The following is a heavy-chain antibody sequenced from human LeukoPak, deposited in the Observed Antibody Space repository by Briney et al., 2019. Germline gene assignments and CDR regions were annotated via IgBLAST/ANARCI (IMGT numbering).Heavy chain of an antibody. CDR1: GFSLSTSGVG. J-gene: IGHJ4*02. CDR3: AHAPGYYGSGSYFKNGQFDY. V-gene: IGHV2-5*02. D-gene: IGHD3-10*01. CDR2: IYWDDDK. Sequence: SGPTLVKPTQTLTLTCTFSGFSLSTSGVGVGWICQPPGKALEWLALIYWDDDKRYSPSLKSRLTITKDTSKNQVVLTMTNMDPVDTATYYCAHAPGYYGSGSYFKNGQFDYWGQGTPVTVSS.